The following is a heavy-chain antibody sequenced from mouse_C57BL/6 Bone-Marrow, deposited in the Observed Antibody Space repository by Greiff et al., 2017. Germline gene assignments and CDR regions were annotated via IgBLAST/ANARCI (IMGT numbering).Heavy chain of an antibody. V-gene: IGHV8-12*01. Sequence: QVTLKESGPGILQSSQTLSLTCSFSGFSLSTSGMGVSWIRQPSGKGLEWLAHIYWDDDTRYNTSMKSRLTISKDTSRNQVFLKITSMDTADTATYFCARSYDYGAWFAYWGQGTLVTVSA. D-gene: IGHD2-4*01. CDR2: IYWDDDT. CDR3: ARSYDYGAWFAY. J-gene: IGHJ3*01. CDR1: GFSLSTSGMG.